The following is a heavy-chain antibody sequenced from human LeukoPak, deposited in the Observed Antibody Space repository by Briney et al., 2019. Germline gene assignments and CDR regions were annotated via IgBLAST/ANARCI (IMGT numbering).Heavy chain of an antibody. CDR2: VRVYGANI. D-gene: IGHD3-3*01. CDR3: ARQFWSGYYAALDI. J-gene: IGHJ3*02. V-gene: IGHV1-18*01. Sequence: ASVKVSCKASGYTFSSYGLSWVRQAPGQGLEWMGWVRVYGANINNAENFQGRVTMTTGTSTSTAYMELRNLTSDDTAIYYCARQFWSGYYAALDIWGQGTLVTVSS. CDR1: GYTFSSYG.